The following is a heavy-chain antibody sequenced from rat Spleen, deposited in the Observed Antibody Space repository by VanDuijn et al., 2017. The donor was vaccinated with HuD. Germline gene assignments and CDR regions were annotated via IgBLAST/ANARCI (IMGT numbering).Heavy chain of an antibody. J-gene: IGHJ3*01. D-gene: IGHD1-11*01. V-gene: IGHV5-7*01. CDR2: ISYDGSTP. CDR3: TRHGGLRNWFAY. Sequence: EVQLVKSGGGLVQPGRSLKLSCAASGFTFSDYSMGWVRQAPKKGLEWVATISYDGSTPHYRESVKGRFTVSRDDAKNTQYLQMDSLRSEDTATYYCTRHGGLRNWFAYWGQGTLVTVSS. CDR1: GFTFSDYS.